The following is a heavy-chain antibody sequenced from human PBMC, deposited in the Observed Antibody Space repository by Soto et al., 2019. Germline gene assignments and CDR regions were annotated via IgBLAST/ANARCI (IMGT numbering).Heavy chain of an antibody. J-gene: IGHJ5*01. V-gene: IGHV1-18*04. CDR2: ISAYNGNT. CDR3: ARVDVAGHICFVS. CDR1: GYTFTSYG. D-gene: IGHD6-19*01. Sequence: ASVNVSCKASGYTFTSYGISWVRQAPGQGLELMGWISAYNGNTNYAQKLQGRVTMTTXXXXXXAXMXLXXXXSDXTAVYYCARVDVAGHICFVSLGQGLLVTVYS.